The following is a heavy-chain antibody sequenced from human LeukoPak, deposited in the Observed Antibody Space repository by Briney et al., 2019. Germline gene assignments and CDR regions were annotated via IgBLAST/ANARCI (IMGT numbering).Heavy chain of an antibody. Sequence: GGSLRLSCAASGFTFSSYAMRWARQAPGKWLEWVSAISVSGNTYHADSVKGRFTISRDSSKNTLYLQMNSLRAEDAAVYYCAKAPVTTCSGAYCYPFDYWGQGTLVTVSS. D-gene: IGHD2-15*01. J-gene: IGHJ4*02. V-gene: IGHV3-23*01. CDR2: ISVSGNT. CDR1: GFTFSSYA. CDR3: AKAPVTTCSGAYCYPFDY.